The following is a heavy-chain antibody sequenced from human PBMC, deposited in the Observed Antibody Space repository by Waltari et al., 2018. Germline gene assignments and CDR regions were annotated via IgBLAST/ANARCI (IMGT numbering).Heavy chain of an antibody. CDR1: GGSISSGSYY. V-gene: IGHV4-61*09. CDR3: ASSSPGWLSSYYYYGMDV. D-gene: IGHD3-22*01. Sequence: QVQLQESGPGLVKPSQTLSLTCTVSGGSISSGSYYWSWIRQPAGKGLEWIGYIYTSGSTNHNPSLKSRVTISVDTSKNQFSLKLSSVTAADTAVYYCASSSPGWLSSYYYYGMDVWGQGTTVTVSS. CDR2: IYTSGST. J-gene: IGHJ6*02.